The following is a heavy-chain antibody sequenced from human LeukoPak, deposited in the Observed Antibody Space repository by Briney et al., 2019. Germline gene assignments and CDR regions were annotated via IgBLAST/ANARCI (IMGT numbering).Heavy chain of an antibody. CDR3: ATPEGQRRIQLWELPDY. CDR2: ISYDGSNK. V-gene: IGHV3-30-3*01. CDR1: GFTFSSYA. J-gene: IGHJ4*02. D-gene: IGHD5-18*01. Sequence: PGGSLRLSCAASGFTFSSYAMHWVRQAPGKGLEWVAVISYDGSNKYYADSVKGRFTIPRDNSKNTLYLQMNSLRAEDTAVYYCATPEGQRRIQLWELPDYWGQGTLVTVSS.